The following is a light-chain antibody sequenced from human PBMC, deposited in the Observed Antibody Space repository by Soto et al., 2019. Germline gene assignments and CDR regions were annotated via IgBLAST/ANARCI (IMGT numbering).Light chain of an antibody. Sequence: QSVLTQPASVSGSPGQSITISCTGTSSDVGAYNYVSWFQQHPGKAPKLFIFDVSNRPSGVSNRFSGSKSGNTASLTISGLQAEGEADYYCTSYTSSSSWVFGGGTQLTVL. CDR3: TSYTSSSSWV. V-gene: IGLV2-14*03. J-gene: IGLJ7*01. CDR2: DVS. CDR1: SSDVGAYNY.